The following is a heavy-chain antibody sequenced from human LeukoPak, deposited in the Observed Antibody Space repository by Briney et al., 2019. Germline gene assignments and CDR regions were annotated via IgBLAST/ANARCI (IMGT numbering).Heavy chain of an antibody. D-gene: IGHD6-19*01. CDR3: ARPDSVAGAFDY. V-gene: IGHV4-38-2*01. CDR1: GYSLSSGYY. J-gene: IGHJ4*02. Sequence: SGTLSLTCAVSGYSLSSGYYWGWIRQPPGKGLGWIGSIYHSGSTYYNPSLKSRVTISVDTSKNQFSLKLSSVTAADTAVYYCARPDSVAGAFDYWGQGTLVTVSS. CDR2: IYHSGST.